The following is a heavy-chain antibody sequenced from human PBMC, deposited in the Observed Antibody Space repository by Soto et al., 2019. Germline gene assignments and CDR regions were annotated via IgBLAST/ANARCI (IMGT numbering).Heavy chain of an antibody. D-gene: IGHD3-3*01. V-gene: IGHV4-31*03. J-gene: IGHJ4*02. CDR2: IYYSGST. CDR1: GGSISSGGYY. Sequence: QVQLQESGPGLVKPSQTLSLTCTVSGGSISSGGYYWSWIRQHPGKGLEWIGYIYYSGSTFYNPSLKSRVTISVDTSKNQFSLKLSSVTAAGTAVYYCARASARDFWSGYYSGGIDYWGQGTLVTVSS. CDR3: ARASARDFWSGYYSGGIDY.